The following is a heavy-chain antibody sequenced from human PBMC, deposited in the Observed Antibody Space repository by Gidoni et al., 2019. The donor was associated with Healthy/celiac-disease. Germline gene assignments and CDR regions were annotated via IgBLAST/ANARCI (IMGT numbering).Heavy chain of an antibody. D-gene: IGHD2-2*02. V-gene: IGHV5-51*03. CDR2: IYPGDSDT. CDR3: ARVVPAAIHYYYYYMDV. CDR1: GYSFTSSW. Sequence: EVQLVQSGAEVTKPGEALMISCKGSGYSFTSSWLVWLRQMPGKGLEWMGIIYPGDSDTRYSPSFQGQVTISADKSISTAYLQWSSLKASDTAMYYCARVVPAAIHYYYYYMDVWGKGTTVTVSS. J-gene: IGHJ6*03.